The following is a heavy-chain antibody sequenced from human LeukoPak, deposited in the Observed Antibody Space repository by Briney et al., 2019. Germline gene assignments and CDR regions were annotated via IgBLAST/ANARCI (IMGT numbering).Heavy chain of an antibody. CDR1: GITFSSYG. V-gene: IGHV3-23*01. Sequence: GGSLRLSCAASGITFSSYGMSWVRQAPGKGLEWVSSISSTGGTTYYADSVNGRFTISRHNSKNTLYLQMNSLRAEETAIYYCAKNGDRGAYCTGGTCYPYFNYYMDVWGKGTTVTISS. CDR3: AKNGDRGAYCTGGTCYPYFNYYMDV. D-gene: IGHD2-15*01. CDR2: ISSTGGTT. J-gene: IGHJ6*03.